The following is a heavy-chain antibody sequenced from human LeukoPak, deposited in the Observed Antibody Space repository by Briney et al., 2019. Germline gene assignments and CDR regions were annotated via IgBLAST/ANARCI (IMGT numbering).Heavy chain of an antibody. CDR3: AKDTLTYYDFWSAPGPLDY. D-gene: IGHD3-3*01. V-gene: IGHV3-9*01. CDR2: ISWNSGSI. Sequence: LSLTCAVSGGSISSGGYSWSWIRQPPGKGLEWVSGISWNSGSIGYADSVKGRFTISRDNAKNSLYLQMNSLRAEDTALYYCAKDTLTYYDFWSAPGPLDYWGQGTLVTVSS. J-gene: IGHJ4*02. CDR1: GGSISSGGYS.